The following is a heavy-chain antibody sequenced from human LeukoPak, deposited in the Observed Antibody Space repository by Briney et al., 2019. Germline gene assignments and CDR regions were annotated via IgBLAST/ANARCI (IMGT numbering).Heavy chain of an antibody. CDR1: GYTFTGYY. CDR2: INPSGGST. CDR3: ARDLIGTVTNFEFDY. V-gene: IGHV1-46*01. Sequence: ASVKVSCKASGYTFTGYYMHWVRQAPGQGLEWMGIINPSGGSTSYAQKFQGRVTMTRDMSTSTVYMELSSLRSEDTAVYYCARDLIGTVTNFEFDYWGQGTLVTVSS. J-gene: IGHJ4*02. D-gene: IGHD4-17*01.